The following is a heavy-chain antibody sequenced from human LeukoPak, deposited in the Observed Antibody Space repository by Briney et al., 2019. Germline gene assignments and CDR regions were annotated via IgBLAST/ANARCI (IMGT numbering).Heavy chain of an antibody. D-gene: IGHD4-17*01. CDR1: GFTFSNCA. CDR3: ARAGGSTVSHSDY. CDR2: ISSSTSYI. Sequence: PGGSLRLSCAASGFTFSNCAMSWVRQAPGKGLEWVSSISSSTSYIYYADSVKGRFTISKDNAKNSLYLQMNSLRAEDTAVYYCARAGGSTVSHSDYWGQGTLVTVSS. J-gene: IGHJ4*02. V-gene: IGHV3-21*01.